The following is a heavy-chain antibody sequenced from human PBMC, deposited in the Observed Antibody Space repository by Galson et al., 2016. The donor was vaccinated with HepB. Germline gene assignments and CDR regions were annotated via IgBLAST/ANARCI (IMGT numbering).Heavy chain of an antibody. Sequence: TLSLTCTVSGGTISSGDYYWGWIRQPPGKGLEWIGYIYSSGSTYYNPSLKSRLTMSVDTSKNHFSLNLTSVTAADTAMYYCATSSPTQNCSRTSCYGPYNYYGMDVWGQGTTVIVSS. CDR3: ATSSPTQNCSRTSCYGPYNYYGMDV. CDR2: IYSSGST. J-gene: IGHJ6*02. CDR1: GGTISSGDYY. D-gene: IGHD2-2*01. V-gene: IGHV4-30-4*01.